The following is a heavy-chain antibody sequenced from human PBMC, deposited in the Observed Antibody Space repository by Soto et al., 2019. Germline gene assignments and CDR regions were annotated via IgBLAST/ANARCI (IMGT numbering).Heavy chain of an antibody. CDR3: ARDTYYYGSGSYYENYYYGMDV. Sequence: VQLVESGGGLVKPGGSLRLSCAASGFTFSSYGMHWVRQAPGKGLEWVAVIWYDGSNKYYADSVKGRFTISRDNSKNTLYLQMNSLRAEDTAVYYCARDTYYYGSGSYYENYYYGMDVWGQGTTVTVSS. J-gene: IGHJ6*02. D-gene: IGHD3-10*01. V-gene: IGHV3-33*08. CDR1: GFTFSSYG. CDR2: IWYDGSNK.